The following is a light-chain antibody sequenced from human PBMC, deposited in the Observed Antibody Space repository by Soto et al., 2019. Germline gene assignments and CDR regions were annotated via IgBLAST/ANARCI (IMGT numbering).Light chain of an antibody. CDR3: QQYNYWPPWT. CDR1: QSVSSN. CDR2: AAS. J-gene: IGKJ1*01. Sequence: EIAMTQSPATLSVSPGESATLSCGASQSVSSNVAWYQQKPGQAPRLLIYAASTRATGIPARFSGSGSGTEFTLTISSLQSEDFAVYYCQQYNYWPPWTFGQGTKVDIK. V-gene: IGKV3-15*01.